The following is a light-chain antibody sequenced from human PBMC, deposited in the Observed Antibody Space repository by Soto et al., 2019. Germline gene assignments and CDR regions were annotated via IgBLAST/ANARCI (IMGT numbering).Light chain of an antibody. CDR3: SSYTSTNTLNVV. V-gene: IGLV2-14*01. J-gene: IGLJ2*01. CDR2: EVS. CDR1: SSDVGGYNY. Sequence: QPVLTQPASVSGSPGQSITISCTGSSSDVGGYNYVAWYQQHPGKAPKLMIFEVSNRPSGVSVRFSGSKSGNTASLTISGLQTEDEADYFCSSYTSTNTLNVVFGGGTKVTVL.